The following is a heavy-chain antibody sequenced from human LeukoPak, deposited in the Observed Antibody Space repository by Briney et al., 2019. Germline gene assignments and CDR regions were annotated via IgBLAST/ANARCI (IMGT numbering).Heavy chain of an antibody. CDR1: GYTFTTYA. Sequence: EASVKVSCKASGYTFTTYAMNWVRQAPGQGLEWMGWINTNTGNPTYAQGFTGRFVFSLDTSVSTAYLQISSLKAEDTAVYYCARGPSPYGSGSYYLDYWGQGTLVTVSS. CDR3: ARGPSPYGSGSYYLDY. CDR2: INTNTGNP. J-gene: IGHJ4*02. V-gene: IGHV7-4-1*02. D-gene: IGHD3-10*01.